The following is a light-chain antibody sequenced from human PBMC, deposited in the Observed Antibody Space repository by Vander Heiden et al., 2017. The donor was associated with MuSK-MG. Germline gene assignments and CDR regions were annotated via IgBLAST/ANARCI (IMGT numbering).Light chain of an antibody. CDR2: ENN. V-gene: IGLV3-19*01. CDR3: GSRDSDNDHLV. J-gene: IGLJ3*02. CDR1: SLRSYY. Sequence: SSGLTPAPALSVTLRQTVTLTCQGDSLRSYYATWYQQKPGQAPVLVVYENNYRPSGVPDRFSGSSSGDTASLTITATQAEDEAAYHCGSRDSDNDHLVFGGGTKLTVL.